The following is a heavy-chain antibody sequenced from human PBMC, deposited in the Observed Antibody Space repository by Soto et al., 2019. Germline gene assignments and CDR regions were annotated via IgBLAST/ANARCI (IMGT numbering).Heavy chain of an antibody. D-gene: IGHD6-25*01. Sequence: ASVKVSCKASGYTFTGYYMHWVRQAPGQGLEWMGWINPNSGGTNYAQKFQGRVTMTRDTSISTAYMALSRMSADDPAAYYCATHPVYQRSDRWGFDPWGQGTLVTVAS. CDR3: ATHPVYQRSDRWGFDP. CDR1: GYTFTGYY. CDR2: INPNSGGT. V-gene: IGHV1-2*02. J-gene: IGHJ5*02.